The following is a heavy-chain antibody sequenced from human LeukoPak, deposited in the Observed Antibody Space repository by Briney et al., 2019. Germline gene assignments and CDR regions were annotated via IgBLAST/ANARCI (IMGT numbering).Heavy chain of an antibody. CDR3: ARVSYDFWSGQREYYFDY. J-gene: IGHJ4*02. CDR1: GGSFSGYY. CDR2: INHSGST. D-gene: IGHD3-3*01. V-gene: IGHV4-34*01. Sequence: PSETLPLTCAVYGGSFSGYYWSWIRQPPGKGLEWIGEINHSGSTNYNPSLKSRVTISVDTSKNQFSLKLSSVTAADTAVYYCARVSYDFWSGQREYYFDYWGQGTLVTVSS.